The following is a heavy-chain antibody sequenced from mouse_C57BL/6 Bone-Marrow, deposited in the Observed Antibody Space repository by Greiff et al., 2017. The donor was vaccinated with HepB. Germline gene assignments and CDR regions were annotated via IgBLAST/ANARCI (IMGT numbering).Heavy chain of an antibody. CDR3: ARRNWDAMDY. J-gene: IGHJ4*01. D-gene: IGHD4-1*01. V-gene: IGHV1-26*01. Sequence: EVQLQQSGPELVKPGASVKISCKASGYTFTDYYMNWVKQSHGKSLEWIGDINPNNGGTSYNQKFKGKATLTVDKSSSTAYMELRSLTSEDSAVYYCARRNWDAMDYWGQGTSVTVSS. CDR1: GYTFTDYY. CDR2: INPNNGGT.